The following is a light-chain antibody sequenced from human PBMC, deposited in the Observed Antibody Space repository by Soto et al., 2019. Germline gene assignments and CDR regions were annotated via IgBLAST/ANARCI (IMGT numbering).Light chain of an antibody. V-gene: IGKV3-11*01. Sequence: EIVLTQSPATLSLSPGERATLSCRASQSVSRYLAWYQQKPGQAPRLLIYDASNRATGIPARFSGSGSGTDFTLTISSLEPEDFAVYYCQQRSSWPPGYTFGQGTKLQIK. CDR3: QQRSSWPPGYT. J-gene: IGKJ2*01. CDR1: QSVSRY. CDR2: DAS.